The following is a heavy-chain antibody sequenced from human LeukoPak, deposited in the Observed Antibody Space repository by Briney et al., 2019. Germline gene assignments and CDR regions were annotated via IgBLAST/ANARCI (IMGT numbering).Heavy chain of an antibody. CDR3: ASHIVVVPAALYYYYGMDV. V-gene: IGHV1-69*04. CDR2: TIPIFGIA. Sequence: ASVKLSCKASGATFTSYAISWVRHAPGQGLELMGRTIPIFGIANYAQKFQGRVTITVYKSTSTAYMELSSLRSEDTDVYYCASHIVVVPAALYYYYGMDVWGQGTTVTVSS. D-gene: IGHD2-2*01. J-gene: IGHJ6*02. CDR1: GATFTSYA.